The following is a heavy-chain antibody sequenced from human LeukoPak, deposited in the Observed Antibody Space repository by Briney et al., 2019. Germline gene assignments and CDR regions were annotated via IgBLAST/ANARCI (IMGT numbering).Heavy chain of an antibody. CDR2: INEDGSVK. V-gene: IGHV3-7*01. CDR1: GGTFSAYW. J-gene: IGHJ4*02. CDR3: AKVPRDSDCY. D-gene: IGHD2-21*02. Sequence: PGGSLRLSCAVSGGTFSAYWMAWVRQSPGKGLEWVAGINEDGSVKYYVDSMKGRFTISRDNAKNSLYLQMNSLGAEDTAVYYCAKVPRDSDCYWGQGTLVTVSS.